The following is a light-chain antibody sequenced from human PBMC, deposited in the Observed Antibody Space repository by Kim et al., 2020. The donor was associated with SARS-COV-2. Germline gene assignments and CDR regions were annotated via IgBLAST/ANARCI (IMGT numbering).Light chain of an antibody. CDR1: SSNIGAGYD. J-gene: IGLJ3*02. V-gene: IGLV1-40*01. CDR3: QSYDNSLRV. Sequence: PGQRVTISGTGSSSNIGAGYDVHWYQLLPGSAPKLLIYGNNNRPSGVPDRFSASKSGTSASLAITGLQAEDEADYYCQSYDNSLRVFGGGTKLTVL. CDR2: GNN.